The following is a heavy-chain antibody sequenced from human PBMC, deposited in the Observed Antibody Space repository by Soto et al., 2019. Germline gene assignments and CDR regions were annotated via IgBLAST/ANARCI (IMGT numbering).Heavy chain of an antibody. CDR2: MNTNSDDT. J-gene: IGHJ6*02. V-gene: IGHV1-8*01. CDR3: AREWSAAGHFYGMDV. Sequence: ASVKVSCKTSGYTFTSYDINWVRQAPGQGLEWVGWMNTNSDDTRSAQKFRGRLTLTRDKSMRAVYMKLSNLRPDDSTVYYCAREWSAAGHFYGMDVWGQGTTVTVSS. CDR1: GYTFTSYD. D-gene: IGHD6-13*01.